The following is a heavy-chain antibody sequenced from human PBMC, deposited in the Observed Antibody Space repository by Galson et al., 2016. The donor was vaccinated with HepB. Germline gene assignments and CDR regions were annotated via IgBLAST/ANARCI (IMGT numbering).Heavy chain of an antibody. CDR1: GFTFGDYT. D-gene: IGHD1-26*01. CDR2: IRSKAYGGTA. CDR3: TRGGAGTNAFDF. Sequence: SLRLSCAASGFTFGDYTMSWFRQAPGKGLEWLGFIRSKAYGGTADYAASVRGRFTFSKDDYKTLAYLQMNRLKYEDTAVYFCTRGGAGTNAFDFWGQGPLATVSS. V-gene: IGHV3-49*03. J-gene: IGHJ3*01.